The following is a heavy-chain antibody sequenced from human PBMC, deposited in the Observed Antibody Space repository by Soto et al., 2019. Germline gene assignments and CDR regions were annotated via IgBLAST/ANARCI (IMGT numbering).Heavy chain of an antibody. CDR3: ATHPVVVVAAIVYWYFDL. CDR2: IIPIFGTA. Sequence: QVQLVQSGAEVKKPGSSVKDSCKASGGTFSSYAISWVRQAPGQGLEWMGGIIPIFGTANYAQKFQGRVTITADKSTSTAYMELSSLRSEDTAVYYCATHPVVVVAAIVYWYFDLWGRGTLVTVSS. D-gene: IGHD2-15*01. J-gene: IGHJ2*01. V-gene: IGHV1-69*06. CDR1: GGTFSSYA.